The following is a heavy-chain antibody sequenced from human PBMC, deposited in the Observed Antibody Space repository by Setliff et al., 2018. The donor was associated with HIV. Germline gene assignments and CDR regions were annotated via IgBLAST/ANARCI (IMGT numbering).Heavy chain of an antibody. Sequence: ASVKVSCKASGYTFTGYYINWMRQAPGQGLEWMGWINSNSGGTNYAQRFQGRVTVTSDTSTSTVYMDLSSLGSEDTAVYYCARGGHYSGSYLPRDYYMDVWGKGTTVTVSS. D-gene: IGHD1-26*01. V-gene: IGHV1-2*02. J-gene: IGHJ6*03. CDR1: GYTFTGYY. CDR2: INSNSGGT. CDR3: ARGGHYSGSYLPRDYYMDV.